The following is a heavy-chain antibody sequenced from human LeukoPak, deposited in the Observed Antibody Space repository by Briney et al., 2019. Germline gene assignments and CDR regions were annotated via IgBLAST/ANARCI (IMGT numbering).Heavy chain of an antibody. Sequence: PGGSLRLSCAASGFTFSSYSMNWVRQAPGKGLEWVSSISSSSSYIYYADSVKGRFTISRDNAKNSLYLQMNSLRAEDTAVYYCARILPRQYRPPYYYYMDVWGKGTTVTVSS. D-gene: IGHD4-11*01. J-gene: IGHJ6*03. CDR3: ARILPRQYRPPYYYYMDV. CDR1: GFTFSSYS. CDR2: ISSSSSYI. V-gene: IGHV3-21*01.